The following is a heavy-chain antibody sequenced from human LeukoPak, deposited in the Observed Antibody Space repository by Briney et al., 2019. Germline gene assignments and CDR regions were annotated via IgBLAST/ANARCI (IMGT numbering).Heavy chain of an antibody. CDR1: GFTFSSYA. CDR3: ARAAGGAVAGRRYYFDY. D-gene: IGHD6-19*01. CDR2: ISGSGGST. Sequence: GGSLRLSCAASGFTFSSYAMSWVRQAPGKGLEWVSAISGSGGSTYYADSVKGRFTISRDNSKNTLYLQMGSLRAEDMAVYYCARAAGGAVAGRRYYFDYWGQGTLVTVSS. J-gene: IGHJ4*02. V-gene: IGHV3-23*01.